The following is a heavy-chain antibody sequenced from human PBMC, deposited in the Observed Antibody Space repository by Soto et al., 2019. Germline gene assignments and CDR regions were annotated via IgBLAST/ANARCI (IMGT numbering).Heavy chain of an antibody. Sequence: GGSLRLSCADSGLTFSNYALHWVRQAPGKGLDWVAAISSDGNNKYYADSVKGRFTISRDNSKNTLYLQMNSLRTEDTAVYYCTTIRLGPHDYWGQGTLVTVS. CDR1: GLTFSNYA. CDR3: TTIRLGPHDY. CDR2: ISSDGNNK. D-gene: IGHD3-16*01. J-gene: IGHJ4*02. V-gene: IGHV3-30-3*01.